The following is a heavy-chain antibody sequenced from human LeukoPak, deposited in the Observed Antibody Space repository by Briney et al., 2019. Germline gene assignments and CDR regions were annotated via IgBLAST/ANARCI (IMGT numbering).Heavy chain of an antibody. CDR1: GYTFTSYG. Sequence: ASVKVSCKASGYTFTSYGISWVRQAPGQGLGWMGGISAYNGNTNYAQKLQGRVTMTTDTSTSTAYMELRSLRSDDTAVYYCARTYYYGSGSYSPSNWFDPWGQGTLVTVSS. D-gene: IGHD3-10*01. CDR2: ISAYNGNT. CDR3: ARTYYYGSGSYSPSNWFDP. V-gene: IGHV1-18*01. J-gene: IGHJ5*02.